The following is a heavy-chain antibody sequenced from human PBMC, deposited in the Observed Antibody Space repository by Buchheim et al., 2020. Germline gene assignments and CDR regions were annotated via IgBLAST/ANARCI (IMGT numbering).Heavy chain of an antibody. CDR1: GFTFSNYA. D-gene: IGHD4-17*01. Sequence: EVQLLESGGGLVQPGGSLRLSCAASGFTFSNYAMNWVRQAPGKGLEWVSGISEIGDSKYYADSVKGRLTIPRDNSKNTLYLQMNSLRAEDTAIYYCAKDASTVTLYYFDYWGQGTL. J-gene: IGHJ4*02. CDR2: ISEIGDSK. V-gene: IGHV3-23*01. CDR3: AKDASTVTLYYFDY.